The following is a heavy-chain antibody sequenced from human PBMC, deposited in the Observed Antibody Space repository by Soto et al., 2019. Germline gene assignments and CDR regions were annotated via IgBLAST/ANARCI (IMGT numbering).Heavy chain of an antibody. CDR1: GYSFTSYW. Sequence: PGESLKISCKGSGYSFTSYWIGWVRQMPGKGLEWMGIIYPGDSDTRYSPSFQGQVTISADKSISTAYLQWSSLKASDTAMYYCARLSGSIFGVVRSYYYDRMDVWGQGTTVTVSS. V-gene: IGHV5-51*01. J-gene: IGHJ6*02. CDR3: ARLSGSIFGVVRSYYYDRMDV. CDR2: IYPGDSDT. D-gene: IGHD3-3*01.